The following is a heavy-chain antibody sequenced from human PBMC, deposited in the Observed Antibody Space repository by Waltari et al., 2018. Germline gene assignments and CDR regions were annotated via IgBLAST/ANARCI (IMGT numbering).Heavy chain of an antibody. CDR1: GLTFHHYA. Sequence: EVQLVESGGGSVQPGGSLSPSCAASGLTFHHYAMHWVRQVPGKSLEWVLGISWNSGSVDYADSVKGRFTISRDNAKNSVHLQMYNLRTEDTGLYYCAKDNEQWPHAFDHWGQGTPVTVSS. V-gene: IGHV3-9*01. CDR2: ISWNSGSV. D-gene: IGHD6-19*01. J-gene: IGHJ4*02. CDR3: AKDNEQWPHAFDH.